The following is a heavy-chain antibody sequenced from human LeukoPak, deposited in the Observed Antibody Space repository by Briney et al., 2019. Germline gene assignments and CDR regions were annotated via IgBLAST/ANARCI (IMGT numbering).Heavy chain of an antibody. V-gene: IGHV3-48*03. CDR3: AREWERGAFDI. Sequence: GGSLRLSCAASGFTFSSYEMNWVRQAPGKGLEWVSYISSSGSTIYYADSVKGRFTISRDNAKNSLYLQMNSLGAEDTAVYYCAREWERGAFDIWGQGTMVTVSS. J-gene: IGHJ3*02. CDR2: ISSSGSTI. D-gene: IGHD1-26*01. CDR1: GFTFSSYE.